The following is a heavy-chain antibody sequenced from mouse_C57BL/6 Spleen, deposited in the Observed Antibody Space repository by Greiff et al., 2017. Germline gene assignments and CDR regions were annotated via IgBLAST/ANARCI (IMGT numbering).Heavy chain of an antibody. CDR3: ARGDGYFGAWFAY. CDR2: ISDGGSYT. Sequence: EVKLVESGGGLVKPGGSLKLSCAASGFTFSSYAMSWVRQTPEKRLEWVATISDGGSYTYYPDNVKGRFTISRDNAKNNRYLQMSHLKSEDTAMYYCARGDGYFGAWFAYWGQGTLVTVSA. V-gene: IGHV5-4*03. CDR1: GFTFSSYA. D-gene: IGHD2-3*01. J-gene: IGHJ3*01.